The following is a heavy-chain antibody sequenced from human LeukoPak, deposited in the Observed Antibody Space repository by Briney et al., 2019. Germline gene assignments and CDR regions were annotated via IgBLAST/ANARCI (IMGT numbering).Heavy chain of an antibody. CDR3: ARGGEAAATLADLGY. V-gene: IGHV1-46*01. D-gene: IGHD6-13*01. J-gene: IGHJ4*02. CDR1: GYIFTSYF. CDR2: INPSGGST. Sequence: ASVKVSCKASGYIFTSYFMHWVRQAPGQGLEWMGLINPSGGSTRYAQKFQGRVTMTRDMSTSTVYMELRSLRSDDTAVYYCARGGEAAATLADLGYWGQGTLVTVSS.